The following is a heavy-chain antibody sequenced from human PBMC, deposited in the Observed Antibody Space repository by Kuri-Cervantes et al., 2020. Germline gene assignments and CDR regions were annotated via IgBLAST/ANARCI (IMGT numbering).Heavy chain of an antibody. Sequence: GGSLRLSCAASGFTFSSYWMSWVRQAPGKGLEWVANIKQDGSEKYYVDSVKGRFTISRDNAKNTLYLQMNSLRAEDTAVYFCSRDAEGHFDSWGQGTLVTVSS. J-gene: IGHJ4*02. CDR2: IKQDGSEK. CDR1: GFTFSSYW. V-gene: IGHV3-7*01. CDR3: SRDAEGHFDS.